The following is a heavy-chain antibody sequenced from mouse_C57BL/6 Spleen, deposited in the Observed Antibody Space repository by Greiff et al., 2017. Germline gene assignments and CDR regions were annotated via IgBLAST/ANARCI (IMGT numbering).Heavy chain of an antibody. V-gene: IGHV5-9-1*02. CDR1: GFTFSSYA. J-gene: IGHJ4*01. D-gene: IGHD2-12*01. CDR3: TRELRYSMDY. CDR2: ISSGGDYT. Sequence: EVHLVESGEGLVKPGGSLKLSCAASGFTFSSYAMSWVRQTPEKRLEWVAYISSGGDYTYYADTVKGRFTISTDNARNTLYLQMSSLKSEDTAMYYCTRELRYSMDYWGQGTSVTVSS.